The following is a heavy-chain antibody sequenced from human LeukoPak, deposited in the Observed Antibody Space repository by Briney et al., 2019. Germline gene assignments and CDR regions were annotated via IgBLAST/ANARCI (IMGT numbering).Heavy chain of an antibody. CDR3: ARALPIYGNSFDF. CDR1: GYSISSGYY. CDR2: IFHSGST. D-gene: IGHD3-3*02. V-gene: IGHV4-38-2*02. J-gene: IGHJ3*01. Sequence: SETLSLTCSVSGYSISSGYYWGWIRPPPGKGLEWIANIFHSGSTYYNPSLKSRVTISVDTSKNQFSLNLSSVTAADTAVYYCARALPIYGNSFDFWGQGTMVTVSS.